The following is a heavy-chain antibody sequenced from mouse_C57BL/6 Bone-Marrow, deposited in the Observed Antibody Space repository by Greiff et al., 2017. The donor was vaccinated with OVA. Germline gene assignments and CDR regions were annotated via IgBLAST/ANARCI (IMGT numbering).Heavy chain of an antibody. CDR1: GYTFTSYG. V-gene: IGHV1-81*01. CDR2: IYPRSGNT. CDR3: AIFCKSSFAY. Sequence: QVQLQQSGAELARPGASVKLSCKASGYTFTSYGISWVKQRTGQGLEWIGEIYPRSGNTYYTEKFKGKATLTADKSSRTAYMELRSLTSADSAVYFCAIFCKSSFAYWGQGTLVTVSA. J-gene: IGHJ3*01.